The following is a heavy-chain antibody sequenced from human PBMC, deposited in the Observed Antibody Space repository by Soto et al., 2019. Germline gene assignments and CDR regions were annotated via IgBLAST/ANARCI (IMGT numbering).Heavy chain of an antibody. CDR3: ARAIRMLTDSSSFPFFDY. CDR2: IIPIFGTA. J-gene: IGHJ4*02. D-gene: IGHD6-6*01. CDR1: GGTFSSYA. V-gene: IGHV1-69*13. Sequence: ASVKVSCKASGGTFSSYAISWVRQAPGQGLEWMGGIIPIFGTANYAQKFQGRVTITADESTSTAYMELSSLRSEDTAVYYCARAIRMLTDSSSFPFFDYWGQGTLVTVSS.